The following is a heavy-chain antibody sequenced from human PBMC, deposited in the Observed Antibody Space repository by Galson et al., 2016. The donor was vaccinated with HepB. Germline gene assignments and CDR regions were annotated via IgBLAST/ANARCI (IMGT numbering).Heavy chain of an antibody. V-gene: IGHV3-64D*06. CDR1: GFTFSSYA. D-gene: IGHD3-3*01. J-gene: IGHJ3*02. CDR2: ISSDEIST. CDR3: VKARGFLEWLLADAFDI. Sequence: SLRLSCAASGFTFSSYAVHWVRQAPGKGLEYVSAISSDEISTYYADSVKGRFTMSRDNSKNTLYLQMSSLRAEDTAVYYCVKARGFLEWLLADAFDIWGQGTVVTVSS.